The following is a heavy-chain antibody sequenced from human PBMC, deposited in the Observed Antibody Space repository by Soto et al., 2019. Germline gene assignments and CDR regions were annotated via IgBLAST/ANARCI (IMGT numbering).Heavy chain of an antibody. CDR1: GFTFLSYD. J-gene: IGHJ5*02. CDR3: VRAPSVTSRSWFDP. D-gene: IGHD4-17*01. Sequence: GGSLSLSCAASGFTFLSYDINWVRQAPGKGLEWISYISTTGSSRYYADSVRGRFTVSRDDAKNSLYLQMDSLRVEDTAIYYCVRAPSVTSRSWFDPWGQGTLVTVSS. V-gene: IGHV3-48*03. CDR2: ISTTGSSR.